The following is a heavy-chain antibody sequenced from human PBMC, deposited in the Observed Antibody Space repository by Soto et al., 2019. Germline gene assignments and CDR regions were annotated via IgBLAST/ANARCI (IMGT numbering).Heavy chain of an antibody. Sequence: SQTLSLTCALSGVTVSSNTASWNWVRQSPSRGLEWLGRTYSRSKWYNDYAVSVKSRIIINPDTSKNQFSLQLTSVTPEDTAVYYCAKGDYLGHKTDYAFDPWGQGILVTVSS. CDR3: AKGDYLGHKTDYAFDP. V-gene: IGHV6-1*01. J-gene: IGHJ5*02. D-gene: IGHD3-3*01. CDR2: TYSRSKWYN. CDR1: GVTVSSNTAS.